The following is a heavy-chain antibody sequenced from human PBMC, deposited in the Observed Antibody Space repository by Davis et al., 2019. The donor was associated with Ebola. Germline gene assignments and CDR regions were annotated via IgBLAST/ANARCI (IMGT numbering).Heavy chain of an antibody. CDR2: ISAYNGNT. V-gene: IGHV1-18*01. CDR3: ARTSIVGTTTTASDI. J-gene: IGHJ3*02. Sequence: AASVKVSCKASGFTLTNYAIHWVRQAPGQRLEWMGWISAYNGNTNYAQKVQGRVTMTTDTSTGTAYLDLRSLRSDDTAVYFCARTSIVGTTTTASDIWGQGTMVTVSS. CDR1: GFTLTNYA. D-gene: IGHD1-26*01.